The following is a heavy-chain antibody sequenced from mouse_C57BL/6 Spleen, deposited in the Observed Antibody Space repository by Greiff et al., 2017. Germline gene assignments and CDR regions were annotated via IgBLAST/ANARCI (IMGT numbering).Heavy chain of an antibody. Sequence: EVKVVESGGGLVKPGGSLKLSCAASGFTFSDYGMHWVRQAPEKGLEGVAYISSGSSTIYYADTVTGRFTISRDNAKNTLFLQMTSLRSEDTAMYYCAVSTMVTTRRTYYAMDYWGQGTSGTVAS. D-gene: IGHD2-2*01. CDR3: AVSTMVTTRRTYYAMDY. CDR1: GFTFSDYG. CDR2: ISSGSSTI. V-gene: IGHV5-17*01. J-gene: IGHJ4*01.